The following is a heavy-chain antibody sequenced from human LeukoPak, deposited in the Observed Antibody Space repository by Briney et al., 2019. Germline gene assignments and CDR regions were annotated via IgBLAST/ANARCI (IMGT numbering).Heavy chain of an antibody. CDR1: GGTFSSYA. CDR2: VIPIFGTA. V-gene: IGHV1-69*05. Sequence: EASVKVSCKASGGTFSSYAISWVRQAPGQGLEWMGGVIPIFGTANYAQKFQGRVTITTDESTSTAYMELSSLRSEDTAVYYCARDRGYSYGRFDYWGQGTLVTVSS. CDR3: ARDRGYSYGRFDY. D-gene: IGHD5-18*01. J-gene: IGHJ4*02.